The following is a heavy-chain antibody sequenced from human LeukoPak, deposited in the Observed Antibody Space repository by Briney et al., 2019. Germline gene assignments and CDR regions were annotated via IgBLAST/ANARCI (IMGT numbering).Heavy chain of an antibody. CDR2: INPNSGGT. J-gene: IGHJ4*02. CDR1: GYTFTGYY. V-gene: IGHV1-2*02. D-gene: IGHD3-9*01. Sequence: ASVTVSCKASGYTFTGYYMHWVRQVPGQGLEWMGWINPNSGGTNYAQRLQSRVTLTMDTSTSTAYLELSSLRFDDTAVYYCARDLRATLITGSGYWGQGTLVTVSS. CDR3: ARDLRATLITGSGY.